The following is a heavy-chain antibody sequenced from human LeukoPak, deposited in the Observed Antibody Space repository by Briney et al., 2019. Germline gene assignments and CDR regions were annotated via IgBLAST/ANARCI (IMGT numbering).Heavy chain of an antibody. V-gene: IGHV1-8*01. J-gene: IGHJ4*02. D-gene: IGHD3-9*01. Sequence: ASVKVSCKASGYTFTSYDINWVRQATGQGLEWMGWMNPNSGNTGYAHKFQGRVTMTRNTSISTAYMELSSLRSEDTAVYYCARGGGGPYDILTGQLDYWGQGTLVTVSS. CDR2: MNPNSGNT. CDR1: GYTFTSYD. CDR3: ARGGGGPYDILTGQLDY.